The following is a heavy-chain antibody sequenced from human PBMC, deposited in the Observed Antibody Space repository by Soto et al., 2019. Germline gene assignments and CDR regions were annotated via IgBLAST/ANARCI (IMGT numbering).Heavy chain of an antibody. D-gene: IGHD3-10*01. J-gene: IGHJ3*02. CDR3: ARSIGTMVRGEGFDALDI. CDR2: IGTAGDT. CDR1: GFTFSSYD. Sequence: PGGSLRLSCAASGFTFSSYDMHWVRQATGKGLEWVSAIGTAGDTYYPGSVKGRFTISRENAKNSLYLQMNSLRAGDTAVYYCARSIGTMVRGEGFDALDIWGQGTMVTVSS. V-gene: IGHV3-13*01.